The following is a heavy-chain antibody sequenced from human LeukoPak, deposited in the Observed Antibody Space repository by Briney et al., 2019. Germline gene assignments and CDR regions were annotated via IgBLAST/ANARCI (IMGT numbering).Heavy chain of an antibody. CDR1: GDSVSSSCAA. V-gene: IGHV6-1*01. D-gene: IGHD6-13*01. J-gene: IGHJ4*02. CDR3: ARDRGAGIAAAGTLDY. Sequence: SQTLSLTCAISGDSVSSSCAAWNWSRQSPSIGLEWLGRTYYRSKWYNDYAVSVKSRITINPDTSKNQFSLQLNSVTPEDTAVYYCARDRGAGIAAAGTLDYWGQGTLVTVSS. CDR2: TYYRSKWYN.